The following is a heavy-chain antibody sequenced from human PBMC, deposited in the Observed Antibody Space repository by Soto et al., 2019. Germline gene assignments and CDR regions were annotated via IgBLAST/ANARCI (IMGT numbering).Heavy chain of an antibody. Sequence: GSGPTLVNPTQTLTLTCTFSGFSLSTSGMCVSWIRQPPGKALEWLALIDWDDDKYYSTSLKTRLSISKDTSKNQVVLTMTNMDPVDTATYYCARIVRSGFADYYYGMDVWGQGTTVTVSS. J-gene: IGHJ6*02. CDR1: GFSLSTSGMC. V-gene: IGHV2-70*01. CDR2: IDWDDDK. CDR3: ARIVRSGFADYYYGMDV. D-gene: IGHD3-3*01.